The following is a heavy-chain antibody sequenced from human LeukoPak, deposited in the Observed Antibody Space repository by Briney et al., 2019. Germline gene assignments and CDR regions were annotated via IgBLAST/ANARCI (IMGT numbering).Heavy chain of an antibody. CDR1: GFTFDDYA. Sequence: PGGSLRLSCAASGFTFDDYAMHWVRQAPGKGLEWVSAISGSGGSTYYADSVKGRFTISRDNSKNTLYLQMNSLRAEDTAVYYCAKDYYDSDYFDYWGQGTLVTVSS. V-gene: IGHV3-23*01. D-gene: IGHD3-22*01. CDR3: AKDYYDSDYFDY. J-gene: IGHJ4*02. CDR2: ISGSGGST.